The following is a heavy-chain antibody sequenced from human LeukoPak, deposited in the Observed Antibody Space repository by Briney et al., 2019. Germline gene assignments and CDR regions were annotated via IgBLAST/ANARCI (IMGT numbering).Heavy chain of an antibody. CDR3: AKGRSEDYYESSGY. V-gene: IGHV3-23*01. J-gene: IGHJ4*02. CDR1: GFTFSSYA. D-gene: IGHD3-22*01. CDR2: STGSGGST. Sequence: GGSLRLSCAASGFTFSSYAMSWVRLAPGKGLEWVSGSTGSGGSTYYAGSVKGRFTISRDNSKNTLYLQMNSLRAEDTAVYYCAKGRSEDYYESSGYWGQGTLVTVSS.